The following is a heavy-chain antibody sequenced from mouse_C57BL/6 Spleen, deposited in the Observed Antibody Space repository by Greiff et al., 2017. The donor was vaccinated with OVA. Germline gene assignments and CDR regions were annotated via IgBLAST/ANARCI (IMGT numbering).Heavy chain of an antibody. CDR2: IRNKANGYTT. Sequence: EVKLMESGGGLVQPGGSLSLSCAASGFTFTDYYMSWVRQPPGKALEWLGFIRNKANGYTTEYSASVKGRFTISRDNSQSILYLQMNALRAEDSATYYCARYSGYYYGFDYWGQGTTLTVSS. D-gene: IGHD1-1*01. V-gene: IGHV7-3*01. CDR1: GFTFTDYY. J-gene: IGHJ2*01. CDR3: ARYSGYYYGFDY.